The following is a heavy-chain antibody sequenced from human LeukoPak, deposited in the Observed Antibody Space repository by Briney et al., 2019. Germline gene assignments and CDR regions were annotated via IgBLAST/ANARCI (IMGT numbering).Heavy chain of an antibody. D-gene: IGHD4-17*01. CDR3: ARRAGEYSHPYDY. CDR2: IYSGGNT. J-gene: IGHJ4*02. CDR1: GFTVSSNS. V-gene: IGHV3-53*01. Sequence: GSLRLSCTVSGFTVSSNSMSWVRQAPGKGLEWVSFIYSGGNTHYSDSVKGRFTISRDNSKNTLYLQMNSLRAEDTAVYYCARRAGEYSHPYDYWGQGTLVTVPS.